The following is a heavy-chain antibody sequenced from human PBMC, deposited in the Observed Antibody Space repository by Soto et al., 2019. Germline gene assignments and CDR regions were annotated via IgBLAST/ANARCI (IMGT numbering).Heavy chain of an antibody. D-gene: IGHD1-26*01. CDR3: ARGGARCNWFDP. CDR2: IYYSGTT. J-gene: IGHJ5*02. V-gene: IGHV4-31*03. CDR1: GDSISSGGYY. Sequence: QVQLQESGPGLVKPSQALSLTCTVSGDSISSGGYYWSWIRQHTGKGLEWIGCIYYSGTTYYNPSLNSRVTISLDTSKNQFSLKLSSVTDADTAVYYCARGGARCNWFDPWGQGTLVTVSS.